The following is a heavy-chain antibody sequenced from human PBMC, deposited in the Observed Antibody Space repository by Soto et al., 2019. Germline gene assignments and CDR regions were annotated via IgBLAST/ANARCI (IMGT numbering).Heavy chain of an antibody. CDR3: ARVSDTAMDYFDY. CDR2: IYHSGST. Sequence: ETLSLTCAVSGYSISSGYYWGWIRQPPGKGLEWIGSIYHSGSTYYNPSLKSRVTISVDTSKNQFSLKLSSVTAADTAVYYCARVSDTAMDYFDYWGQGTLVTVSS. V-gene: IGHV4-38-2*01. J-gene: IGHJ4*02. CDR1: GYSISSGYY. D-gene: IGHD5-18*01.